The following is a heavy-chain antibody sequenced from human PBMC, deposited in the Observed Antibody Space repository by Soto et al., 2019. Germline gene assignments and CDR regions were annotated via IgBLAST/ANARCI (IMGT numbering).Heavy chain of an antibody. Sequence: PGGSLRLSCAASGFTFSDYYMSWIRQAPGKGLEWVSYISSSGSTIYYADSVKGRFTISRDNAKNSLYLQMNSLRAEDTAVYYCARDRTHYYYYMDVWGKGTTVTVSS. CDR1: GFTFSDYY. CDR3: ARDRTHYYYYMDV. J-gene: IGHJ6*03. CDR2: ISSSGSTI. V-gene: IGHV3-11*01.